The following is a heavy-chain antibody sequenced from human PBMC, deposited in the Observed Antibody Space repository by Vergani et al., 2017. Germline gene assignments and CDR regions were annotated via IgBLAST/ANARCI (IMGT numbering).Heavy chain of an antibody. CDR1: GFTFSSHG. CDR2: IWYEGSNK. D-gene: IGHD2-15*01. V-gene: IGHV3-33*04. Sequence: QVQLVESEGGVVQPGRSLTLSCVASGFTFSSHGMHWVRQAPGKGLEWVAVIWYEGSNKYYGDSVKGRFTISRDNSKNTLYLQMNSLRVEDTAVYYCARWCNEKRLDSWGQGTLVTVSS. J-gene: IGHJ5*01. CDR3: ARWCNEKRLDS.